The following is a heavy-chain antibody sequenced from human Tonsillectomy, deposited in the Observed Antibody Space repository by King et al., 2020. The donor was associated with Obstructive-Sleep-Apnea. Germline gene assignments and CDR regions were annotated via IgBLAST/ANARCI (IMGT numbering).Heavy chain of an antibody. CDR3: AKDITATT. D-gene: IGHD1-7*01. V-gene: IGHV3-23*04. Sequence: VQLVESGGGLVQPGGSLRLSCAASGFTCSRYDMTWVRQAPGKGLEWVSAIISSGSGGNIYYADSVKGRFTISRDNSKNTLYLQMNSLRAEDTAVYFCAKDITATTWGQGTLVTVSS. J-gene: IGHJ4*02. CDR2: IISSGSGGNI. CDR1: GFTCSRYD.